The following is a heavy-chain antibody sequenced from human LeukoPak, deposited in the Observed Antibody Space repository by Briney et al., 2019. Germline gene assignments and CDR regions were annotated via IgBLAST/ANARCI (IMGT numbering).Heavy chain of an antibody. CDR3: AKEGSNGDFDY. D-gene: IGHD1-26*01. CDR2: ISYDGSNK. J-gene: IGHJ4*02. V-gene: IGHV3-30*18. CDR1: GLTFSSYD. Sequence: PGRSLRLSCAASGLTFSSYDMHWVRQAPGKGLEWVTVISYDGSNKYYGDSVKGRFTISRDNSKNTLYLKMNSLRAEDTAVYYCAKEGSNGDFDYWGQGTLVTVSS.